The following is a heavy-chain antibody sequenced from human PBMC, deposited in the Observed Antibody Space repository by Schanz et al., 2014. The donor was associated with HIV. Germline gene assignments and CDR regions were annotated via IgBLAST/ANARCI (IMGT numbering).Heavy chain of an antibody. CDR3: AREPDVVVSQNHYYYYGMDV. CDR1: GGTFSSHA. J-gene: IGHJ6*02. V-gene: IGHV1-69*01. Sequence: QVQLVQSGAEVKKPGSSVKVSCKASGGTFSSHAISWVRQAPGQGLEWMGGIIPIFGTANYAQTLQGRLTITADESTDTAYMELRSLRSEDTAVYYCAREPDVVVSQNHYYYYGMDVWGQGTTVTVSS. CDR2: IIPIFGTA. D-gene: IGHD2-21*01.